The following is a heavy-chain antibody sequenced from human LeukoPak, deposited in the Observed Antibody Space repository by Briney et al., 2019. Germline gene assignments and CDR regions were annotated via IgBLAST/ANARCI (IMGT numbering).Heavy chain of an antibody. CDR1: GSRLTSYG. D-gene: IGHD1-26*01. CDR2: IYPGDSDT. J-gene: IGHJ4*02. CDR3: ARDRELHY. V-gene: IGHV5-51*01. Sequence: GEPLKIPGQGSGSRLTSYGFALVGQMHGKGLEWMGIIYPGDSDTRYSPSFQGQVTISADKSISTAYLQWSSLKASDTAMYYCARDRELHYWGQGTLVTVSS.